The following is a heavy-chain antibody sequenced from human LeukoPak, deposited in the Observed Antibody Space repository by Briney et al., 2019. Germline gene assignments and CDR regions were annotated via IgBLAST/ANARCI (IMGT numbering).Heavy chain of an antibody. Sequence: SGPALVKPTQTLTLTCTVSGFSLNTSGMCVSWVRQPPGKALEWLALIEWDDDECYSTSLKTRLTISKDSSKDQVVLTMTNMDPVDTATYYCARTQRGAFDIWGQGTMVTVSS. J-gene: IGHJ3*02. CDR3: ARTQRGAFDI. CDR2: IEWDDDE. V-gene: IGHV2-70*20. D-gene: IGHD3-16*01. CDR1: GFSLNTSGMC.